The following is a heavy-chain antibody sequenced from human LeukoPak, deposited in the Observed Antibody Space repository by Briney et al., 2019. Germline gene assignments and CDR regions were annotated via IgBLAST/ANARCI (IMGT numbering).Heavy chain of an antibody. J-gene: IGHJ4*02. V-gene: IGHV4-39*01. D-gene: IGHD2-2*01. CDR1: GGSISSNSYY. Sequence: SETLSLTCTVSGGSISSNSYYWDWIRQPPGKGLDWIGSIFYSGTTYHNPSLKSRVTISVDTSKNQFSLRLTSVTAADTAVYYCAGGGYCSRASCFAPLFDFRGQRVLVTVSS. CDR2: IFYSGTT. CDR3: AGGGYCSRASCFAPLFDF.